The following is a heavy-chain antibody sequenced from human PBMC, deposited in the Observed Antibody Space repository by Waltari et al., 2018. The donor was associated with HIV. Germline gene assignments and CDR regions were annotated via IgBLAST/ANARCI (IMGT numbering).Heavy chain of an antibody. CDR1: GFTFSTYN. CDR3: AGGGYDYAWGTYRPFDY. D-gene: IGHD3-16*02. V-gene: IGHV3-21*03. J-gene: IGHJ4*02. CDR2: ISSVGSYI. Sequence: EVQLVESGGGLVKPGGSLRLSCAASGFTFSTYNMNWVRQAPGKGREWVSSISSVGSYIYYPDSFKRRVTISSDNAKNSLYLQMNSLRAEDTAVYYCAGGGYDYAWGTYRPFDYWGQGTLVTVSS.